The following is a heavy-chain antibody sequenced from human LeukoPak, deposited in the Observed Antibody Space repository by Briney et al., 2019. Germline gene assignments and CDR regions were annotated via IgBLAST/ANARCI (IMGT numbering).Heavy chain of an antibody. Sequence: SVKVSCKASGGTFSSYAISWVRQAPGQGLEWMGGIIPIFGTANYAQKFQGRVTITTDESTSTAYMELSSLRSEDTAVYYCARSGYCSGGSCEYYFDYWGQGTLVTVSS. CDR1: GGTFSSYA. V-gene: IGHV1-69*05. D-gene: IGHD2-15*01. J-gene: IGHJ4*02. CDR3: ARSGYCSGGSCEYYFDY. CDR2: IIPIFGTA.